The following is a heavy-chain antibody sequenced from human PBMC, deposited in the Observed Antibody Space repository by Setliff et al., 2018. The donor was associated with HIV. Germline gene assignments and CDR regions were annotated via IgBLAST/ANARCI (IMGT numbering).Heavy chain of an antibody. D-gene: IGHD2-15*01. V-gene: IGHV4-34*01. Sequence: TLSLTCAVYGGSFSGYYWSWIRQPPGKGLEWIGEINHSGSTNYNASLKSRVTLSVDTSKKQFSLKLRSVTAADTAVYYCAPLGYCSGVRCYQPSYYYYGLDVWGQGTTVTVSS. CDR2: INHSGST. CDR1: GGSFSGYY. CDR3: APLGYCSGVRCYQPSYYYYGLDV. J-gene: IGHJ6*02.